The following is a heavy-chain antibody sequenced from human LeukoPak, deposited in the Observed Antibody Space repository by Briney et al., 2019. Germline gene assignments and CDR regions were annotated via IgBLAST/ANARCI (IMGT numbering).Heavy chain of an antibody. D-gene: IGHD6-19*01. CDR3: ARAGSVAGLFDY. J-gene: IGHJ4*02. CDR2: IGTAGDT. Sequence: GGSLRLSCAASGFTFSSYDMHWVRQATGKGLEWVSAIGTAGDTYYPGSVKGRFTISRENAKNSLYLQMNSLRAGDTAVYYCARAGSVAGLFDYWGQGTLVTVSS. CDR1: GFTFSSYD. V-gene: IGHV3-13*01.